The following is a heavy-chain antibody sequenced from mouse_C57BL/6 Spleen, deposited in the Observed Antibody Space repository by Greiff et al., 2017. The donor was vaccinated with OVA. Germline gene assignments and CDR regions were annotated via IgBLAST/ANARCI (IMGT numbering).Heavy chain of an antibody. Sequence: VQLQQSGPELVKPGASVKISCKASGYTFTAYYINWVKQRPGQGLEWIGWIFPGSGSTYYNEKFKGKATLTVDKSSSTSYMLLSSLTSEDSAVYFYASAFYGYNAWFAYWGQGTLVTVSA. CDR1: GYTFTAYY. D-gene: IGHD2-9*01. CDR3: ASAFYGYNAWFAY. CDR2: IFPGSGST. V-gene: IGHV1-75*01. J-gene: IGHJ3*01.